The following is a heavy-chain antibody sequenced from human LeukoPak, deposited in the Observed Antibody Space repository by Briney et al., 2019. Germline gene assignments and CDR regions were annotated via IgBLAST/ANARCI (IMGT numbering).Heavy chain of an antibody. CDR2: IIPIFGTA. D-gene: IGHD2-2*01. J-gene: IGHJ4*02. CDR1: GGTFSSYA. V-gene: IGHV1-69*13. CDR3: ARGRNIVVVPAATPPYFDY. Sequence: GASEKVSCKASGGTFSSYAISWVRQAPGQGLEWMGGIIPIFGTANYAQKFQGRVTITADESTSTAYMELSSLRSEDTAVYYCARGRNIVVVPAATPPYFDYWGQGTLVTVSS.